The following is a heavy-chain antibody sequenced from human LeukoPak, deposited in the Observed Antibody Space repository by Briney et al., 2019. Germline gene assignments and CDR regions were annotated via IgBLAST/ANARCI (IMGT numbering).Heavy chain of an antibody. CDR3: ASQVTTSTYYYYGMDV. CDR1: GFTVSSNY. D-gene: IGHD5-12*01. J-gene: IGHJ6*02. Sequence: GGSLRLSCAASGFTVSSNYMTWVRQAPGKGLEWVSVIYSGGSTYYADSVKGRFTISRDNSKNTLYLQMNSLRAEDTAVYYCASQVTTSTYYYYGMDVWGQGTTVTVSS. V-gene: IGHV3-53*01. CDR2: IYSGGST.